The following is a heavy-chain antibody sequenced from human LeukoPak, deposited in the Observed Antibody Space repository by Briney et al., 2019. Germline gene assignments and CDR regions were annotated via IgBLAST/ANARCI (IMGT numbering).Heavy chain of an antibody. Sequence: GGSLRLSCAASGFXFSSYDMHWVRQITGKGLEWVSVIGTAGDSLYAGSARGRFTISRENAKNSLYLQMNSLRAGDTAVYYCARSVAGSSWFDPWGQGTLVTVSS. CDR3: ARSVAGSSWFDP. CDR1: GFXFSSYD. D-gene: IGHD6-19*01. CDR2: IGTAGDS. V-gene: IGHV3-13*01. J-gene: IGHJ5*02.